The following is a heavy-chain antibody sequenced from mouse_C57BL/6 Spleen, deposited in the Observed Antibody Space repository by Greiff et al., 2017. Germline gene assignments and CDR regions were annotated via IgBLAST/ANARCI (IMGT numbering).Heavy chain of an antibody. CDR2: ISDGGSYT. J-gene: IGHJ4*01. CDR1: GFTFSSYA. CDR3: ARGGGAMDY. D-gene: IGHD1-1*02. V-gene: IGHV5-4*03. Sequence: EVKLVESGGGLVKPGGSLKLSCAASGFTFSSYAMSWVRQTPEKRLEWVATISDGGSYTYYPDNVKGRFTISRDNAKNNLYLQMSHLKSEDTAMYYCARGGGAMDYWGQGTSVTVSS.